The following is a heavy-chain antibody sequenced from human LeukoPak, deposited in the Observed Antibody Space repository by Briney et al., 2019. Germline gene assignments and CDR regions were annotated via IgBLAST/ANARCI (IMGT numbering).Heavy chain of an antibody. CDR3: ARMGSGIAAGTYYFDY. CDR1: GGSISSYY. J-gene: IGHJ4*02. D-gene: IGHD6-13*01. V-gene: IGHV4-59*01. CDR2: IYYSGST. Sequence: SETLSLTCTVSGGSISSYYWSWIRQPPGKGLEWLGYIYYSGSTNYNPSLKSRVTISVDTSKNQFSLKLSSVTAADTAVYYCARMGSGIAAGTYYFDYWGQGTLVTVSS.